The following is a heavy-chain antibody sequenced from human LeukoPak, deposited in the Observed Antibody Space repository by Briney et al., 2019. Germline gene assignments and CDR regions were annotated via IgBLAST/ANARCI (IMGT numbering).Heavy chain of an antibody. CDR3: ARDRGYSSSWGSFDY. D-gene: IGHD6-13*01. J-gene: IGHJ4*02. CDR1: GFTFSDYY. V-gene: IGHV3-11*01. Sequence: GGSLRLSCAASGFTFSDYYTSWIRQAPGKGLEWVSYISSSGSTIYYEDSVKGRFTISRDNAKNSLYLQMNSLRAEDTAVYYCARDRGYSSSWGSFDYWGQGTLVTVSS. CDR2: ISSSGSTI.